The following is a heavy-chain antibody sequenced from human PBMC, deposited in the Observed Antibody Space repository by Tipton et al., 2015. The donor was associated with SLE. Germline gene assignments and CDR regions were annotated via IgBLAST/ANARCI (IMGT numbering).Heavy chain of an antibody. CDR3: ARHLDYDILTPYGY. Sequence: LSLTCAVYGGSFSGYYWSWIRQAPGKGLEWVSYISSSSSFSNYADSVKGRFTISRDNAKNSLYLQMNSLRAEDTSVYYCARHLDYDILTPYGYWGQGTLVTVSS. J-gene: IGHJ4*02. CDR1: GGSFSGYY. V-gene: IGHV3-11*06. D-gene: IGHD3-9*01. CDR2: ISSSSSFS.